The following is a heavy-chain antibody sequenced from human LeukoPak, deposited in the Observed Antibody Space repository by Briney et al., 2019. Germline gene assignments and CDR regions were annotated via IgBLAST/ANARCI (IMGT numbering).Heavy chain of an antibody. CDR1: GFTFDDYT. V-gene: IGHV3-43*01. J-gene: IGHJ4*02. Sequence: PGGSLRLSCAASGFTFDDYTMHWVRQAPGKGLEWVSLISWDGGDTYYADSVKGRFTISRDNAKNSLYLQMNSLRAEDTAVYYCAREEAMVRGVGYWGQGTLVTVSS. CDR2: ISWDGGDT. CDR3: AREEAMVRGVGY. D-gene: IGHD3-10*01.